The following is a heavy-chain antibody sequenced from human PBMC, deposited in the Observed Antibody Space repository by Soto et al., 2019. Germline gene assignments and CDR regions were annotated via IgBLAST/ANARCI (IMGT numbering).Heavy chain of an antibody. J-gene: IGHJ6*02. CDR2: INPSGGST. CDR1: GYTFTSYY. D-gene: IGHD3-3*01. V-gene: IGHV1-46*01. CDR3: AIRRITIFGVVRNPNYYYYGMDV. Sequence: ASVKVSCKASGYTFTSYYMHWVRQAPGQGLEWMGIINPSGGSTSYAQKFQGRVTMTRDTSTSTVYMELSSLRSEDTAVYYCAIRRITIFGVVRNPNYYYYGMDVWGQGTTVTVS.